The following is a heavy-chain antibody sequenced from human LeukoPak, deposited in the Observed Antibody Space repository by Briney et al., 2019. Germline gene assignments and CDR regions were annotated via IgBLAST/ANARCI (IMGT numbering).Heavy chain of an antibody. Sequence: GGSLRLSCAASGFTFSSYAMHWVRQAPGKGLEWVAVISYDGSNKYYADSVKGRFTISRDNSKNTLYLQMNSLRAEDTAVYYCALEQLVVYWGQGTLVTVSS. D-gene: IGHD6-13*01. CDR1: GFTFSSYA. CDR2: ISYDGSNK. V-gene: IGHV3-30*04. CDR3: ALEQLVVY. J-gene: IGHJ4*02.